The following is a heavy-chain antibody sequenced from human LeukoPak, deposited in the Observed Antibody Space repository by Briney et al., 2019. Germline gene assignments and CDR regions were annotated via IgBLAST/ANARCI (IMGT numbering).Heavy chain of an antibody. D-gene: IGHD3-22*01. CDR1: GFTFSSYA. Sequence: PGGSLRLSCAASGFTFSSYAMSWVRPAPGKGLEWVSAISGSGGSTYYADSVKGRFTISRDNSKNTLYLQMNSLRAEDTAVYYCAKAEIPSDYYERYWGQGTLVTVSS. CDR3: AKAEIPSDYYERY. CDR2: ISGSGGST. V-gene: IGHV3-23*01. J-gene: IGHJ4*02.